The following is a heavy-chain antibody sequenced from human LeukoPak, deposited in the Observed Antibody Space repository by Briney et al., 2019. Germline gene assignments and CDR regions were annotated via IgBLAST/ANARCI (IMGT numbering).Heavy chain of an antibody. J-gene: IGHJ4*02. D-gene: IGHD1-1*01. CDR2: ISSSSYI. Sequence: PGGSLRLSCAASGFTFSSYSMNWVRQAPGKGLEWVSSISSSSYIYYADSVKGRFTISRDNAKNSLYLQMNSLRAEDTAVYYCAKDYLLATGTTAFDYWGQGTLVTVSS. V-gene: IGHV3-21*01. CDR1: GFTFSSYS. CDR3: AKDYLLATGTTAFDY.